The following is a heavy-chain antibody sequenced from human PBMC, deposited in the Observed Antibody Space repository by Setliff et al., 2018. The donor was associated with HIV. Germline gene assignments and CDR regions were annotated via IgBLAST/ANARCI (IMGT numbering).Heavy chain of an antibody. CDR3: ARAQGYCGSYYLNAFDI. CDR1: GGTFSSHG. CDR2: IIPIFGTP. D-gene: IGHD1-26*01. V-gene: IGHV1-69*06. J-gene: IGHJ3*02. Sequence: ASVKVSCKASGGTFSSHGISWVRQAPGQGLEWMGRIIPIFGTPNYAQKFQGRVTFTADKSTSTAYMELNSLRSEDTAVYYCARAQGYCGSYYLNAFDIWGQGTMVT.